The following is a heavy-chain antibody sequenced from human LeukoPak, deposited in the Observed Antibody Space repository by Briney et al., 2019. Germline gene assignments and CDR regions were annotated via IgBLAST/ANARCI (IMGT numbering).Heavy chain of an antibody. CDR1: GCTFASCG. V-gene: IGHV1-18*01. D-gene: IGHD6-19*01. J-gene: IGHJ4*02. CDR2: FSPYSGNT. CDR3: PRVVASSGWYAFDY. Sequence: ASVKVSCKASGCTFASCGISWVRPAPAQGGEWMGWFSPYSGNTKHAPKLQGTVTMTTETSKSPPHTELRRLRSDDTAVYCCPRVVASSGWYAFDYWGEGTLGTVSS.